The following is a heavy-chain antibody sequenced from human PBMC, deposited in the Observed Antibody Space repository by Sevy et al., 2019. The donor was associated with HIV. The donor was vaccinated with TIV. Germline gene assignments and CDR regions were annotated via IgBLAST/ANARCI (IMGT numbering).Heavy chain of an antibody. D-gene: IGHD6-19*01. CDR2: IYYSGST. V-gene: IGHV4-39*01. Sequence: SETLSLTCTVSGGSISSSSYYWGWIRQPPGKGLEWIGSIYYSGSTNYNPSLKSRVTISVDTSKNQFSLELSSVTAADTAVYYCARMDIAVAGSYTFDYWGQGTLVTVSS. CDR1: GGSISSSSYY. J-gene: IGHJ4*02. CDR3: ARMDIAVAGSYTFDY.